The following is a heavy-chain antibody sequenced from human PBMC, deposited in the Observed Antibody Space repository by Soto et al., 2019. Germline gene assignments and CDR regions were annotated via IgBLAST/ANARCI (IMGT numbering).Heavy chain of an antibody. V-gene: IGHV1-69*01. Sequence: QVQLVQSGAEEKKPGSSVKVSCKASGGTFSSYAISWVRQAPGQGLEWMGGIIPIFGTANYEQKFQGRVTITADESTSTAYMELSSLRSEDTAVYYCARASVGGYDSRGPGYFDLWGRGTLVTVSS. CDR3: ARASVGGYDSRGPGYFDL. D-gene: IGHD3-22*01. CDR2: IIPIFGTA. CDR1: GGTFSSYA. J-gene: IGHJ2*01.